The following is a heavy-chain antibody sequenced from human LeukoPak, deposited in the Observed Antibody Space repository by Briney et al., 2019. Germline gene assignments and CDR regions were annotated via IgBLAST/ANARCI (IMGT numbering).Heavy chain of an antibody. J-gene: IGHJ4*02. Sequence: PSETLSLTCTVSGGSISSGDYYWSWIRQPPGKGLEWIGYIYYSGSTYYNPSLKSRVTISVDTSKNQFSLKLSSVTAADTAVYYCARQSSPHCSSTSCYWYTTDYWGQGTLVTVSS. CDR1: GGSISSGDYY. CDR2: IYYSGST. D-gene: IGHD2-2*01. V-gene: IGHV4-30-4*01. CDR3: ARQSSPHCSSTSCYWYTTDY.